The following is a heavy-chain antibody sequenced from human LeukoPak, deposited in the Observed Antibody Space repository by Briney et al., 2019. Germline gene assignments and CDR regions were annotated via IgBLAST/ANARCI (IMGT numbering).Heavy chain of an antibody. CDR2: IYYSGST. V-gene: IGHV4-39*01. CDR1: GGSISSSSYY. D-gene: IGHD6-6*01. Sequence: SETLSLTCTVSGGSISSSSYYWGWIRQPPGKGLEWIGSIYYSGSTYYNPSLKSRVTISVDTSKNQFSLKLSSVTAADTAVYYCARHFVSYAFDIWGQGTMVTASS. CDR3: ARHFVSYAFDI. J-gene: IGHJ3*02.